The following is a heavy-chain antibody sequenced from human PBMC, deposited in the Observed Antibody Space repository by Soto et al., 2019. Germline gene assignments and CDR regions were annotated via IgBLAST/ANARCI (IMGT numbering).Heavy chain of an antibody. V-gene: IGHV4-59*01. D-gene: IGHD3-10*01. CDR2: IYYSGST. Sequence: SETLSLTCTVSGGSISSYYWSWIRQPPGKGLEWIGYIYYSGSTNYNPSLKSRVTISVDTSKNQFSLKLSSVTAADTAVYYCARNIPSITMVRGVTNEGFDYWGQGTLVTVSS. J-gene: IGHJ4*02. CDR1: GGSISSYY. CDR3: ARNIPSITMVRGVTNEGFDY.